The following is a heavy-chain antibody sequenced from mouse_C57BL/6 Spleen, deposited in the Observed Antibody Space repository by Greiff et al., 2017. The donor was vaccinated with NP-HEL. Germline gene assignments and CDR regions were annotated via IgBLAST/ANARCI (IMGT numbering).Heavy chain of an antibody. D-gene: IGHD2-5*01. CDR3: ASPYSNYEGYAMDY. J-gene: IGHJ4*01. Sequence: VQLQQPGAELVKPGASVKMSCKASGYTFTSYWITWVKQRPGQGLEWIGDIYPGSGSTNYNEKFKSKATLTVDTSSSTAYMQLSSLTSEDSAVYYCASPYSNYEGYAMDYWGQGTSVTVSS. V-gene: IGHV1-55*01. CDR2: IYPGSGST. CDR1: GYTFTSYW.